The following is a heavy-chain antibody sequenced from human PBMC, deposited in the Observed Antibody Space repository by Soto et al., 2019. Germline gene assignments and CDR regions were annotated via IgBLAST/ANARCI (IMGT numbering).Heavy chain of an antibody. CDR1: GGTFSTYT. CDR3: TLGSWSAETFDI. Sequence: QVQLVQSGAEVKKPGSSVKVSCKASGGTFSTYTIIWVRQAPGQGLEWMGRILPMLDITNSAQRFQGRVTITADKSTSTAYLELSSLRCDDTAVYYCTLGSWSAETFDIWGRGTMVTVSS. D-gene: IGHD6-13*01. CDR2: ILPMLDIT. J-gene: IGHJ3*02. V-gene: IGHV1-69*02.